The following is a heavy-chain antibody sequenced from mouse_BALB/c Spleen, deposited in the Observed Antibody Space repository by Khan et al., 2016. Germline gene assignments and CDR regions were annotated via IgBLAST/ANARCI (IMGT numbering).Heavy chain of an antibody. D-gene: IGHD3-1*01. Sequence: VQLQQSGAELVKPGASVKLSCTASGFNIKDTYMHWVKQRPEQGLEWIGRIDPANGNSKYDPKFQGKATITADTSSNTAYLQLSSLTSEDTAVYYCARQLGLDYWGQGTTLTVSS. V-gene: IGHV14-3*02. CDR1: GFNIKDTY. J-gene: IGHJ2*01. CDR2: IDPANGNS. CDR3: ARQLGLDY.